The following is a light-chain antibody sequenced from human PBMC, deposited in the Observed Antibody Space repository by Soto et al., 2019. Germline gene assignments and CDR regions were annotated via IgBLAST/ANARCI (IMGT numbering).Light chain of an antibody. V-gene: IGKV3-15*01. CDR2: GAS. CDR1: QTVGRN. J-gene: IGKJ5*01. CDR3: QQYNNWPPIT. Sequence: EIVMTQSPATLSLSPGERATLSCRASQTVGRNLAWYQQKPGQAPRLLLFGASTGATGIPARFSGSGSGTEFTLTIDSLQSEDFAVYYCQQYNNWPPITFGQGTRLEIK.